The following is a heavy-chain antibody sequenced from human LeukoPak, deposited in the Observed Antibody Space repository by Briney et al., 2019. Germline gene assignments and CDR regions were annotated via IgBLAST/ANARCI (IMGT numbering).Heavy chain of an antibody. CDR2: INHSGST. J-gene: IGHJ4*02. V-gene: IGHV4-34*01. CDR3: ARLSDLGYCSGGSCYSSPAWDY. D-gene: IGHD2-15*01. Sequence: SETLSLTCAVYGGSFSGYYWSWIRQPPGKGLEWIGEINHSGSTNYNPSLKSRVTISVDTSKNQFSLKLSSVTAADTAVYYCARLSDLGYCSGGSCYSSPAWDYWGQGTLVTVSS. CDR1: GGSFSGYY.